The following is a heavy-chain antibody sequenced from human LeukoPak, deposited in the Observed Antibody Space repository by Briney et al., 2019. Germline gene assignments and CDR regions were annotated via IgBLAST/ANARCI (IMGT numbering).Heavy chain of an antibody. CDR1: GYTFTSYG. CDR2: ISAYNGNT. Sequence: GASVEVSCKASGYTFTSYGISWVRQAPGQGLEWMGWISAYNGNTNYAQKLQGRVTMTTDTSTSTAYMELRSLRSDDTAVYYCARSGYDYVWGSYPLYNWFDPWGQGTLVTVSS. D-gene: IGHD3-16*02. J-gene: IGHJ5*02. CDR3: ARSGYDYVWGSYPLYNWFDP. V-gene: IGHV1-18*01.